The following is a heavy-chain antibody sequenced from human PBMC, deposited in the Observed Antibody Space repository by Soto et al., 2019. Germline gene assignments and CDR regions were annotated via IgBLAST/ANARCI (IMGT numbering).Heavy chain of an antibody. CDR1: GFTFSSYA. CDR2: ISYDGSNK. Sequence: QVQLVESGGGVVQPGRSLRLSCAASGFTFSSYAMHWVRQAPGKGLEWVAVISYDGSNKYYADSVKGRFTISRDNSKNTLYLQKNSLRAEDTAVYYCARGPVDSSGSDYWGQGTLVTVSS. V-gene: IGHV3-30-3*01. J-gene: IGHJ4*02. CDR3: ARGPVDSSGSDY. D-gene: IGHD3-22*01.